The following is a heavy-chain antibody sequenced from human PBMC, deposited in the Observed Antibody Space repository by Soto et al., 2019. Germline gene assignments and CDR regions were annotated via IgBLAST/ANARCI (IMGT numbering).Heavy chain of an antibody. D-gene: IGHD5-12*01. V-gene: IGHV1-69*02. J-gene: IGHJ4*02. CDR3: ARLGVNSGYDL. CDR2: IIPSLGRA. Sequence: QVQLVQSGAEVKKPGSSVKGSCRASGGTFSSYTITWVRQAPGQGLEWMGRIIPSLGRANYAQKFQGRVTITADKSTRTAYMELSSLRSEDTAVYYCARLGVNSGYDLWGQGTLVTVSS. CDR1: GGTFSSYT.